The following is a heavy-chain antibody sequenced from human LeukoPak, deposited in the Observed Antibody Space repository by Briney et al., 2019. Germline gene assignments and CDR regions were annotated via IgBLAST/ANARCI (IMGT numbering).Heavy chain of an antibody. D-gene: IGHD2-15*01. V-gene: IGHV3-23*01. CDR1: GFTFSSYA. CDR2: ISGSSGST. Sequence: GGSLRLSCAASGFTFSSYAMSWVRQAPGKGLEWVSAISGSSGSTYYADSVKGRFTISRDNSKNTLYLQMNSLRAEDTAVYYCAKGGRGAYYYYYMDVWGKGTTVTVSS. CDR3: AKGGRGAYYYYYMDV. J-gene: IGHJ6*03.